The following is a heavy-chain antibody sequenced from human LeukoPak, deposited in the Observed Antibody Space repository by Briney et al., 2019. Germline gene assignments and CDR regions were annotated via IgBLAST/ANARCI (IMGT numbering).Heavy chain of an antibody. V-gene: IGHV3-7*01. Sequence: GGSLRLSCAASGFTLSNNWMTWVRQAPGKGLEWVASVKKDASEKYYVDSVKGRFTISRDNAKNTLYLQMNSLRAEDTAVYYCAKSDWFDPWGQGTLVTVSS. J-gene: IGHJ5*02. CDR1: GFTLSNNW. CDR3: AKSDWFDP. CDR2: VKKDASEK.